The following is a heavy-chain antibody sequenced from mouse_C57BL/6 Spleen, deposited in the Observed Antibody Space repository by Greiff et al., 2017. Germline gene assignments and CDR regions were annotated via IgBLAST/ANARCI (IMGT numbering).Heavy chain of an antibody. D-gene: IGHD2-4*01. CDR2: IHPNSGST. V-gene: IGHV1-64*01. Sequence: QVQLQQPGAELVKPGASVKLSCKASGYTFTSYWMHWVKQRPGQGLEWIGMIHPNSGSTNYNEKFKSKATLTADKSSSTAYMQLSSLTSENSAVXACARCLCYDDDRAWFADWGQGTLVTVSA. CDR1: GYTFTSYW. J-gene: IGHJ3*01. CDR3: ARCLCYDDDRAWFAD.